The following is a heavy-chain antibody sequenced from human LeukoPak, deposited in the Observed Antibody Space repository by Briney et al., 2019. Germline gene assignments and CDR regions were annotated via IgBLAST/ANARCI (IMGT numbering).Heavy chain of an antibody. CDR1: GGSFSGYY. CDR3: ASSYYYDSSGCTIDY. D-gene: IGHD3-22*01. J-gene: IGHJ4*02. CDR2: INHSGST. Sequence: SETLSLTCAVYGGSFSGYYWSWIRQPPGKGLEWIGEINHSGSTNYNPSLKSRVTISVDTSKNQFSLKLSSVTAADTAVYYCASSYYYDSSGCTIDYWGQGTLVTVSS. V-gene: IGHV4-34*01.